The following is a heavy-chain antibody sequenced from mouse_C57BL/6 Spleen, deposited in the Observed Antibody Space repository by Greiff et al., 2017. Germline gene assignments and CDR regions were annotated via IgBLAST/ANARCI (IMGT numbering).Heavy chain of an antibody. CDR3: ARDILDYAMDY. Sequence: VQLKESGPGLVKPSQSLSLTCSVTGYSITSGYYWNWIRQFPGNKLEWMGYISYDGSNNYNPSLKNRISITRDTSKNQFFLKLNSVTTEDTATYYCARDILDYAMDYWGQGTSVTVSS. J-gene: IGHJ4*01. CDR1: GYSITSGYY. CDR2: ISYDGSN. V-gene: IGHV3-6*01.